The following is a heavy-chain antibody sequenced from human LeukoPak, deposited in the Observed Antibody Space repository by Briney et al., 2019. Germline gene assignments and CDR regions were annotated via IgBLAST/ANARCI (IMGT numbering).Heavy chain of an antibody. D-gene: IGHD2-15*01. J-gene: IGHJ4*02. CDR3: ARLFGYCSGGNCYEDFFDY. CDR2: ISRANSYI. Sequence: PGGSLRLSCAASGFSLDRYSMNWVRQAPGQGLEWVSLISRANSYIYYSDSIEGRFTITRDNGKNSLYLQMNSLRAEDTAVYYCARLFGYCSGGNCYEDFFDYWGQGILVTVSS. V-gene: IGHV3-21*01. CDR1: GFSLDRYS.